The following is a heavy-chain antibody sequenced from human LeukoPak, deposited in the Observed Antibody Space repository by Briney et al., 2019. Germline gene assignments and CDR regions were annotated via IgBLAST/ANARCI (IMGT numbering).Heavy chain of an antibody. CDR3: ARLVDTLMAAFDY. J-gene: IGHJ4*02. V-gene: IGHV4-59*01. CDR2: LSKSGNT. CDR1: GGSISSYY. Sequence: PSETLSLTCTVSGGSISSYYWSWVRLPPGKGLEWIGYLSKSGNTNYSPSLKSRVTIFGDTSKNQFFLKLSSVTAADTAVYYCARLVDTLMAAFDYWGQGALVTVSS. D-gene: IGHD5-18*01.